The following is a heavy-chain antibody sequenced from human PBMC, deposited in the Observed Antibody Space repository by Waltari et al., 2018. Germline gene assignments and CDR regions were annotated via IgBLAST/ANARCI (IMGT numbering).Heavy chain of an antibody. V-gene: IGHV4-39*02. J-gene: IGHJ5*02. Sequence: QLQLQESGPGLVKPSETLSLTCTVSGGSISSSSYYWGWIRQPPGKGLEWIGSIYYSGSPYYNPSLKSRVTISVDTSKNQFSLKLSSVTAADTAVYYCAREVGQQLVGPNWFDPWGQGTLVTVSS. CDR1: GGSISSSSYY. CDR2: IYYSGSP. D-gene: IGHD6-13*01. CDR3: AREVGQQLVGPNWFDP.